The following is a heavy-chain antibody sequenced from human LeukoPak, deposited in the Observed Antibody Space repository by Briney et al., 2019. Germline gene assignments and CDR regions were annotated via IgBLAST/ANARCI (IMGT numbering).Heavy chain of an antibody. D-gene: IGHD3-3*01. CDR2: ISGSGGST. V-gene: IGHV3-23*01. CDR3: ASGQYYDFWSGSVSFDY. J-gene: IGHJ4*02. Sequence: PGGSLRLSCAASGFTFSSYAMSWVRQAPGKGLEWVSAISGSGGSTYYADSVKGRFTISRDNSKNTLYLQMNSLRAEDTAVYYCASGQYYDFWSGSVSFDYWGQGTLVTVSS. CDR1: GFTFSSYA.